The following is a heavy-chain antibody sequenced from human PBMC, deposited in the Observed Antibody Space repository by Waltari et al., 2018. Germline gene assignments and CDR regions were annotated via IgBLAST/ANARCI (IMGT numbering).Heavy chain of an antibody. CDR1: GGTFSSYA. J-gene: IGHJ3*02. CDR3: ARDSGYCSGGSCGGLGLGDAFDI. CDR2: IIPIFGTA. D-gene: IGHD2-15*01. V-gene: IGHV1-69*12. Sequence: QVQLVQSGAEVKKPGSSVKVSCKASGGTFSSYAISWVRQAPGHGLEWMGGIIPIFGTANYAQKFQGRVTITADESTSTAYMELSSLRSEDTAVYYCARDSGYCSGGSCGGLGLGDAFDIWGQGTMVTVSS.